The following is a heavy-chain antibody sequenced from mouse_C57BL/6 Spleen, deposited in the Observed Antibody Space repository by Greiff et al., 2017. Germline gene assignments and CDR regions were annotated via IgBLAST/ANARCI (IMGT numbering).Heavy chain of an antibody. D-gene: IGHD1-1*01. J-gene: IGHJ4*01. Sequence: VQLVESGPGLVQPSQSLSITCTVSGFSLTSYGVHWVRQPPGKGLEWLGVIWSGGSTDYNAAFISRLSISKDNSKSQVFFKMNSLQADDTAIYYCAKEDYGSSYVHYAMDYWGQGTSVTVSS. CDR1: GFSLTSYG. CDR3: AKEDYGSSYVHYAMDY. CDR2: IWSGGST. V-gene: IGHV2-4*01.